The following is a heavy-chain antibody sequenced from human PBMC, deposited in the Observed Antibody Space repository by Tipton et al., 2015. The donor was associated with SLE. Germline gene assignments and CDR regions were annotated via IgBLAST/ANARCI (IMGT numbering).Heavy chain of an antibody. D-gene: IGHD4-11*01. Sequence: TLSLTCAVSGYSISSGYYWSWIRQPPGKGLEWIGRIYTSGSTNYNPSLKRRVTMSVDTSKNQFSLKLSSVTAADTAVYYCARLGGYSTYFDYWGQGTLVTVSS. J-gene: IGHJ4*02. CDR1: GYSISSGYY. V-gene: IGHV4-38-2*01. CDR3: ARLGGYSTYFDY. CDR2: IYTSGST.